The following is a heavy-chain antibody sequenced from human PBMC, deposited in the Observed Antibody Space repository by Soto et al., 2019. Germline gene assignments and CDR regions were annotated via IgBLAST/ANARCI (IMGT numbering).Heavy chain of an antibody. D-gene: IGHD2-15*01. V-gene: IGHV1-46*03. CDR3: ARVFCSGGGCYSIDY. Sequence: QVQLVQSGAEVKKPGASVKVSCKASGYTFTTYYMHWVRQAPGQGLEWMGIINPSGGSTNYAQKFQGRVTMTRDTSTSTVYMELSSPRSEDTAVYCCARVFCSGGGCYSIDYWGQGTLVTVSS. CDR2: INPSGGST. J-gene: IGHJ4*02. CDR1: GYTFTTYY.